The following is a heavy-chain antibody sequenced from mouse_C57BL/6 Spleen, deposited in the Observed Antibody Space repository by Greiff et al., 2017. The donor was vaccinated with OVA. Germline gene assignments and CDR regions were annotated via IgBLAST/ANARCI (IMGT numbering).Heavy chain of an antibody. D-gene: IGHD2-3*01. J-gene: IGHJ2*01. CDR2: INPNNGGT. Sequence: EVQLQQSGPELVKPGASVKISCKASGYTFTDYYMNWVKQSHGKSLEWIGDINPNNGGTSYNQKFKGKATLTVDKSSSTAYMELRSLTSEDSAVYYCARGARGLLPFDYWGQGTTLTVSS. CDR1: GYTFTDYY. V-gene: IGHV1-26*01. CDR3: ARGARGLLPFDY.